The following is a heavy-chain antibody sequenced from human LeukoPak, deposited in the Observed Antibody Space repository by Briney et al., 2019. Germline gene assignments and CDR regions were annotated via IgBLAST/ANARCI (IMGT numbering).Heavy chain of an antibody. CDR3: AFRGPMIDQRNWFDP. V-gene: IGHV1-69*13. Sequence: SVKVSCKASGGASGGTFNTYVINWLRQAPGQGLEWVGGTVPIFGRANYAQKFQGRVTIIADEPTSRVYMELSGLRSEDTAVYYCAFRGPMIDQRNWFDPWGQGTQVTVSS. D-gene: IGHD2-21*01. J-gene: IGHJ5*02. CDR2: TVPIFGRA. CDR1: GGTFNTYV.